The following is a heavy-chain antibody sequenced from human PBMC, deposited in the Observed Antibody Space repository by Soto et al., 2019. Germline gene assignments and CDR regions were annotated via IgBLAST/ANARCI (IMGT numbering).Heavy chain of an antibody. CDR3: ARGKRQQLAHEGQCFDY. D-gene: IGHD6-13*01. V-gene: IGHV1-18*01. J-gene: IGHJ4*02. CDR1: GYTFTSYG. CDR2: ISAYNGNT. Sequence: ASVKVSCKASGYTFTSYGISWVRQAPGQGLEWMGWISAYNGNTNYAQKLQGRVTMTTDTSTSTVYMELSSLRSEDTAVYYCARGKRQQLAHEGQCFDYWGQGTLVTVSS.